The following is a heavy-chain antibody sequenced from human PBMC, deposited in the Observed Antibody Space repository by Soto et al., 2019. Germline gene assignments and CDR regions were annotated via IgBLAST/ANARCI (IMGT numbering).Heavy chain of an antibody. Sequence: GGSLRLSCAASGFTFSSYWMHWVRQAPGKGLVWVSRMNSDGSTTTYADSVQGRFTVTRDNPNNMLYLQMDRLRAEDTGIYYCVSEPLTKSAFWGQRTLDTVSS. J-gene: IGHJ4*02. CDR1: GFTFSSYW. CDR2: MNSDGSTT. CDR3: VSEPLTKSAF. V-gene: IGHV3-74*03.